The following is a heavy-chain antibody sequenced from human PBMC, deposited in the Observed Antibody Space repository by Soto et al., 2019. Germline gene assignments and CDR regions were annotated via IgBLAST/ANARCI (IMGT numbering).Heavy chain of an antibody. CDR3: ARDSGASRSWFPIDY. CDR1: GFNFSRFS. CDR2: ISYDGSNK. D-gene: IGHD6-13*01. Sequence: GGSLRLSRSGSGFNFSRFSIHWVRQAPGKGLEWVAVISYDGSNKYYADSVKGRFTISRDNSKNTLYLQMNSLRAEDTAVYYCARDSGASRSWFPIDYWGQGTLVTVSS. J-gene: IGHJ4*02. V-gene: IGHV3-30-3*01.